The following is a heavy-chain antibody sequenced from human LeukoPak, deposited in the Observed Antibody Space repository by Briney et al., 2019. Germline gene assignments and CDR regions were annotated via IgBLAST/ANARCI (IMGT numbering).Heavy chain of an antibody. J-gene: IGHJ4*02. Sequence: GRSLRLSCAASGFTFDDYAMHWVRQAPGKGLEWVSGISWNSGSIGYADSVKGRFTISRDNAKNSLYLQMNSLRAEDTALYYCAKDYGSAAFDYWGQGTLVTVSS. D-gene: IGHD3-10*01. CDR2: ISWNSGSI. CDR3: AKDYGSAAFDY. CDR1: GFTFDDYA. V-gene: IGHV3-9*01.